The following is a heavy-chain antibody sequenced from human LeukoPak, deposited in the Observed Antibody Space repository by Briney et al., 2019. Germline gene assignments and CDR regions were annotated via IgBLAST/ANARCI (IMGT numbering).Heavy chain of an antibody. D-gene: IGHD2-2*01. V-gene: IGHV1-2*02. CDR2: INPNSGGT. CDR1: GYTFTGYY. J-gene: IGHJ5*02. Sequence: ASVKVSCKASGYTFTGYYMHWVRQAPGQGLEWMGWINPNSGGTNYAQKFQGRVTMTRDTSISTAYMELSRLRSDDTAVYYCARADLGYCSSTSCFNWFDPWGQGTLVTVSS. CDR3: ARADLGYCSSTSCFNWFDP.